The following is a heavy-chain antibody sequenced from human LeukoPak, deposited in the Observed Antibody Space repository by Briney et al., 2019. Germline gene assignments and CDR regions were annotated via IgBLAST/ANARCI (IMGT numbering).Heavy chain of an antibody. CDR3: ASCSSTSCHTQFDY. V-gene: IGHV1-2*02. D-gene: IGHD2-2*01. Sequence: GASVKVSCKASGYTFTGYYMHWGRQAPGQGLEWMGWINPNSGGTNYAQKFQGRVTMTRDTSISTAYMELSRLRSDDTAVYYCASCSSTSCHTQFDYWGQGTLVTVSS. CDR2: INPNSGGT. J-gene: IGHJ4*02. CDR1: GYTFTGYY.